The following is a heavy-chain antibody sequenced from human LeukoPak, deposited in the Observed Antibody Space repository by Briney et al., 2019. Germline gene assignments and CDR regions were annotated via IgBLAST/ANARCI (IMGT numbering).Heavy chain of an antibody. J-gene: IGHJ4*02. CDR2: IYHSGST. Sequence: SETLSLTCAVSGGSISSSNWWSWVRQPPGKGLERIGEIYHSGSTNYNPSLKSRVTISVVKSKNQFSLKLSSVTAADTAVYYCARPLEYSSSSGGFDYWGQGTPVTVSS. CDR3: ARPLEYSSSSGGFDY. CDR1: GGSISSSNW. V-gene: IGHV4-4*02. D-gene: IGHD6-6*01.